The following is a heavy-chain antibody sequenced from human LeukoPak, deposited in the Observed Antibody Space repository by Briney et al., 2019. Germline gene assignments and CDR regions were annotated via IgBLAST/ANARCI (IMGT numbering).Heavy chain of an antibody. Sequence: GGSLRLSCAASGFTFSSYSMNWLRRAPGKGLEWVSSISSSSSYIYYADSVKGRFTISRDNAKNSLYLQMNSLRAEDTAVYYCARAPPYCSGGSCYSGPDDYWGQGTLVTVSS. J-gene: IGHJ4*02. CDR1: GFTFSSYS. D-gene: IGHD2-15*01. CDR3: ARAPPYCSGGSCYSGPDDY. V-gene: IGHV3-21*01. CDR2: ISSSSSYI.